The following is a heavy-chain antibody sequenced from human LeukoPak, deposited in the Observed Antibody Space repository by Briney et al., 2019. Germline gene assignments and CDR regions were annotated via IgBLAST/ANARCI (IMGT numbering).Heavy chain of an antibody. CDR1: GFSFSSND. CDR2: IRYDGAHE. Sequence: GGSLRLSCAASGFSFSSNDMHWVRPAPGKGLEWVAFIRYDGAHEHYIKSLRCRVTVSRDNSKNTLYLQINSLRVDYTAVYFCAKEVRVVTAILYFDHWGQGSLVTVSS. J-gene: IGHJ4*01. V-gene: IGHV3-30*02. D-gene: IGHD2-21*02. CDR3: AKEVRVVTAILYFDH.